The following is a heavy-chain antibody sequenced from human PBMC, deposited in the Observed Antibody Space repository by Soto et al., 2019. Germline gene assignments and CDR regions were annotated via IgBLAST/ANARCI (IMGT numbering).Heavy chain of an antibody. Sequence: GASVKVSCKAPGGTFSSYTISWVRQAPGQGLEWMGRIIANHGITNYAQKFQGRVTMTADTSTSTAYMELRSLRSDDTAVYYCARSGSDEYFGYWGQGTLVTVSS. CDR3: ARSGSDEYFGY. D-gene: IGHD1-26*01. V-gene: IGHV1-18*01. J-gene: IGHJ4*02. CDR2: IIANHGIT. CDR1: GGTFSSYT.